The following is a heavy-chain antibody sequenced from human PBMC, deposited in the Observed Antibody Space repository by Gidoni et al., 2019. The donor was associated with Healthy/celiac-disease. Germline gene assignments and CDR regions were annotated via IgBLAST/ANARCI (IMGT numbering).Heavy chain of an antibody. CDR1: EFPFSSYA. Sequence: EVQLLASGGGLVQPGGSLRLSCAASEFPFSSYAMSWVRQARGKGLEWVSAISGSGGSTYYADSVKGRFTISRDNSKNTLYLQMNSLRAEDTAVYYCAKERGYGGYFDYWGQGTLVTVSS. CDR2: ISGSGGST. J-gene: IGHJ4*02. V-gene: IGHV3-23*01. D-gene: IGHD1-26*01. CDR3: AKERGYGGYFDY.